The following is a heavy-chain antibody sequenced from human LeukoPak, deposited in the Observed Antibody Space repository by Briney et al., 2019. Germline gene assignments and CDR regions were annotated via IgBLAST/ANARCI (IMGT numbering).Heavy chain of an antibody. CDR1: GFAVSSNY. J-gene: IGHJ4*02. Sequence: GGSLRLSCAASGFAVSSNYMSWVRQAPGKGLEWVSVIYSGGSTYYADSVKGRFTISRDNSKNTLYLQMNSLRAEDTAVYYCARAWQRYFDYWGQGTLVTVSS. V-gene: IGHV3-66*02. CDR3: ARAWQRYFDY. CDR2: IYSGGST. D-gene: IGHD5-24*01.